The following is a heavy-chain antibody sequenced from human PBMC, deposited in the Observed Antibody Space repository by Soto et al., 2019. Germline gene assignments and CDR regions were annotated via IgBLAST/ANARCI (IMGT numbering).Heavy chain of an antibody. CDR3: AGGRIVGTTRYYCGMDV. D-gene: IGHD1-7*01. Sequence: QVQLVESGGGVVQPGRSLRLSCAASGFSFSSYAMDWVRQAPGKGLDWVSIILYDGDIQYYADSVKGRCTISRDNSKNTLYLQMNSLRREDTAVYYCAGGRIVGTTRYYCGMDVWGQWTTVTVSS. V-gene: IGHV3-30-3*01. CDR1: GFSFSSYA. J-gene: IGHJ6*02. CDR2: ILYDGDIQ.